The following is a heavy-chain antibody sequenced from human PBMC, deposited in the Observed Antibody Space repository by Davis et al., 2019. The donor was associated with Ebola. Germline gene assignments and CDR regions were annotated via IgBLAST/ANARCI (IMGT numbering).Heavy chain of an antibody. CDR1: GFIFSTYV. CDR2: ISSSSSTI. Sequence: PGGSLRLSCSASGFIFSTYVMSWVRQAPGKGLEWVSYISSSSSTIYYADSVKGRFTISRDNAKNSLYLQMNSLRDEDTAVYYCACYWNGMDVWGKGTTVTVSS. D-gene: IGHD2-15*01. V-gene: IGHV3-48*02. CDR3: ACYWNGMDV. J-gene: IGHJ6*04.